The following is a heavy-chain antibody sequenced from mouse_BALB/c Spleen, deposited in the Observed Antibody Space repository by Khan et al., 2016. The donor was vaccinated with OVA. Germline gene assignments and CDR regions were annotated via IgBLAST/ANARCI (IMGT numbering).Heavy chain of an antibody. D-gene: IGHD4-1*01. J-gene: IGHJ3*01. CDR1: GFTFSNYW. Sequence: EVKLEESGGGLVQPGGSMKLSCVASGFTFSNYWMNWVRQSPAKGLEWVAEIRLKSNNYATHYAESVKGRFTISRDDSKSSVYLQMNNLRAEDTGIYYCTTGFAYWGQGTLVTVSA. CDR3: TTGFAY. CDR2: IRLKSNNYAT. V-gene: IGHV6-6*02.